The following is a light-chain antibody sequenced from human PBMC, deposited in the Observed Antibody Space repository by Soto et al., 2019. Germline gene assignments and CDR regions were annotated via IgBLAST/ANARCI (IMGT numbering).Light chain of an antibody. Sequence: QSVLTQPASVSGSPGQSITISCTGTSSDVGGYNYVSWYQQHPDKAPKIILYEVSNRPSGVSNRFSGSKSGNTASLTISGLQTEDGADYYCSSYTDNSTLVFGTGTKLTVL. J-gene: IGLJ1*01. CDR2: EVS. CDR1: SSDVGGYNY. V-gene: IGLV2-14*01. CDR3: SSYTDNSTLV.